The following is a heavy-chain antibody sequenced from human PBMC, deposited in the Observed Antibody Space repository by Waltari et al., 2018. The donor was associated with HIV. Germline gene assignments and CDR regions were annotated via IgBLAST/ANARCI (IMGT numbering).Heavy chain of an antibody. D-gene: IGHD6-19*01. V-gene: IGHV4-34*01. CDR2: VNHVGRT. Sequence: QVHLEQWGTGLLRPSETLSLTCAVYGGSFSGYYWSWLRPSPGRGLEWIGEVNHVGRTNYSPSLKGRVTVSVDTSKNQFSLTMRSVTAADTAVYYCARDSAPGLAVDDDDGEFFYYGLDVWGQGTTVTVSS. J-gene: IGHJ6*01. CDR3: ARDSAPGLAVDDDDGEFFYYGLDV. CDR1: GGSFSGYY.